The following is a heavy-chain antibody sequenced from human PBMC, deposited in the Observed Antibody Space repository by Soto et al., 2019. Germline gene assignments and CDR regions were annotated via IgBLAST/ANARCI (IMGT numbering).Heavy chain of an antibody. Sequence: QVQLVESGGGAVQPGTSLRLSCAASGFSFSSFGMHWVRQAPGKGLEWVAVISYDVSNKDYVDSVKGRFTISRDNSKNLLYRQRNGLRAEDTAVYYWACDWLGKYCDYWGQGTLVTVSS. CDR3: ACDWLGKYCDY. CDR1: GFSFSSFG. D-gene: IGHD3-10*01. CDR2: ISYDVSNK. V-gene: IGHV3-33*01. J-gene: IGHJ4*02.